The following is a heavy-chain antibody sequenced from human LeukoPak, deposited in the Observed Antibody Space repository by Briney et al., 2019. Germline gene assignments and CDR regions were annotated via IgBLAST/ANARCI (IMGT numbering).Heavy chain of an antibody. J-gene: IGHJ3*02. CDR3: ARDLTYYYDSSGYYGAFDI. V-gene: IGHV3-53*01. CDR1: GFTFSSYW. D-gene: IGHD3-22*01. Sequence: PGGSLRLSCAASGFTFSSYWMSWVRQAPGKGLEWVSVIYSGGSTYYADSVKGRFTISGDNSKNTLYLQMNSLRAEDTAVYYCARDLTYYYDSSGYYGAFDIWGQGTMVTVSS. CDR2: IYSGGST.